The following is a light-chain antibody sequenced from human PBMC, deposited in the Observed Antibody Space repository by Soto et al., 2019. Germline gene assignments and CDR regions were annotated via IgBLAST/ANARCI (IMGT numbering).Light chain of an antibody. CDR3: QQYYSYPWT. J-gene: IGKJ1*01. CDR2: AAS. CDR1: QGISSY. V-gene: IGKV1-8*01. Sequence: AIRMTQSPSSLSASTGDRVTITXXXXQGISSYLAWYQQKPGKAPKLLIDAASTLQSGVPSRFSGSGSGTDFTLTISCLQSEDFATYYCQQYYSYPWTFGQGTKVEIK.